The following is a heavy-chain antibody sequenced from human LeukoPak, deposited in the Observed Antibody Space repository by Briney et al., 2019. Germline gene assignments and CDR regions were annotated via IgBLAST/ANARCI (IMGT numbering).Heavy chain of an antibody. V-gene: IGHV1-2*02. D-gene: IGHD4-17*01. J-gene: IGHJ3*02. CDR2: INPNSGGT. Sequence: GAPVKVSCKASGYTFTGYYMHWVRQAPGQGLEWMGWINPNSGGTNYAQKFQGRVTMTRDTSISTAYMELSRLRSDDTAVYYCARDLYGDYDAFDIWGQGTMVTVSS. CDR3: ARDLYGDYDAFDI. CDR1: GYTFTGYY.